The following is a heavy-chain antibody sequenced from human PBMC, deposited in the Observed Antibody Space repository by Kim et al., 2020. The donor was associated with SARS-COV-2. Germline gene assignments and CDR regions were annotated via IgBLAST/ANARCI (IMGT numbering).Heavy chain of an antibody. Sequence: ADSVKGRLTTSRDNAKNSLYLQMNSLRAEDTAVYYCARGRKGGSSTFFDYWGQGTLVTVSS. D-gene: IGHD6-6*01. J-gene: IGHJ4*02. CDR3: ARGRKGGSSTFFDY. V-gene: IGHV3-11*01.